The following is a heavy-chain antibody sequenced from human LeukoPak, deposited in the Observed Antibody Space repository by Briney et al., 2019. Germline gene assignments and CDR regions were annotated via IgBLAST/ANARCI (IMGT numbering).Heavy chain of an antibody. Sequence: ASVKVSCKASGYTFTGYYMHWVRQAPGQGLEWTGRINPNSGGTNYAQKFQGRVTMTRDTSISTAYMELSRLRSDDTAVYYCARDLSSTYDFWSGYYTGEVDYWGQGTLVTVSS. V-gene: IGHV1-2*06. CDR2: INPNSGGT. CDR1: GYTFTGYY. J-gene: IGHJ4*02. CDR3: ARDLSSTYDFWSGYYTGEVDY. D-gene: IGHD3-3*01.